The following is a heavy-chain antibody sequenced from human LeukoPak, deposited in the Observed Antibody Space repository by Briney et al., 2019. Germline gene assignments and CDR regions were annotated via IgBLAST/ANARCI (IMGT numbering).Heavy chain of an antibody. V-gene: IGHV3-23*01. J-gene: IGHJ5*02. CDR2: VSGSGGST. CDR1: GFTFSSYA. CDR3: AKDKYSPNINNWFDP. D-gene: IGHD5-18*01. Sequence: GGSLRLSCAASGFTFSSYAMSWVRQAPGKGLEWVSAVSGSGGSTYYADSVKGRFTISRDNSKNTLYLQMNSLRAEDMAVYYCAKDKYSPNINNWFDPWGQGTLVTVSS.